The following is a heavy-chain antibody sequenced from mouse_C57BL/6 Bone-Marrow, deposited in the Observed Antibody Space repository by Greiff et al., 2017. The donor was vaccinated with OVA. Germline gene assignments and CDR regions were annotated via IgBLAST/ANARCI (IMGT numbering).Heavy chain of an antibody. Sequence: QVQLKQSGSELRSPGSSVKLSCKDFDSEVFPIAYMSWVRQKPGHGFEWIGGILPSIGRTIYGEKFEDKATLDADTLSNTAYLELNSLTSEDSAIYYCAREDNGSSYGWYFDVWGTGTTVTVSS. CDR1: DSEVFPIAY. V-gene: IGHV15-2*01. CDR2: ILPSIGRT. D-gene: IGHD1-1*01. J-gene: IGHJ1*03. CDR3: AREDNGSSYGWYFDV.